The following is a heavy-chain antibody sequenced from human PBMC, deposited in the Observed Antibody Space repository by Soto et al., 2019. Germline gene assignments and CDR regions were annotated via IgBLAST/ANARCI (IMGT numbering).Heavy chain of an antibody. J-gene: IGHJ4*02. V-gene: IGHV2-5*02. CDR1: GFSLSTSGVG. CDR3: AHLPWKQLWPRAPVVY. D-gene: IGHD5-18*01. CDR2: IYWDDDK. Sequence: SGPTLVNPTQTLTLTCTFSGFSLSTSGVGVGWIRQPPGKALEWLTFIYWDDDKRNSPFLKSRLTITKDTSKNQVVLTMTNMDPVDTATYYCAHLPWKQLWPRAPVVYWGQGTPVTVS.